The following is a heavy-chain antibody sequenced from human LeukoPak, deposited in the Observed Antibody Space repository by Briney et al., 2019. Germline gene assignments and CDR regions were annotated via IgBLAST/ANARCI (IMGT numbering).Heavy chain of an antibody. J-gene: IGHJ6*02. Sequence: GGSLRLSCAVSGFTFSGFWMSWSRQAPGKGLEWVASINSDGSEGYYADVVKGRFTISRDNSKNTLYLQMNSLRAEDTAVYYCAKVTNEYYDFWSGYYTNYYYGMDVWGQGTTVTVSS. V-gene: IGHV3-7*03. CDR1: GFTFSGFW. CDR3: AKVTNEYYDFWSGYYTNYYYGMDV. CDR2: INSDGSEG. D-gene: IGHD3-3*01.